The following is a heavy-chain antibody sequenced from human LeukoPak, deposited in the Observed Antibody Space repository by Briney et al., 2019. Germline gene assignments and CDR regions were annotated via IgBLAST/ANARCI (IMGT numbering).Heavy chain of an antibody. D-gene: IGHD3/OR15-3a*01. CDR1: GFTFSTYW. V-gene: IGHV3-74*01. Sequence: PGGSLRLSCAASGFTFSTYWMHWVRQAPGEGVVWVSRIKSDGSDTSYADSVKGRFTISRDNAKNTLYLQMNSLRAENTAVYYCARGFWTGVEYWGQGALVTVSS. J-gene: IGHJ4*02. CDR3: ARGFWTGVEY. CDR2: IKSDGSDT.